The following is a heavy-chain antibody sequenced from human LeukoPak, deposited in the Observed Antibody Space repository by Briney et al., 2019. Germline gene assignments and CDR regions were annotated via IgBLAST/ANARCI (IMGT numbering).Heavy chain of an antibody. CDR1: GFTFSSYA. CDR3: AKAREDVPAMDYYGMDV. V-gene: IGHV3-23*01. D-gene: IGHD2-2*01. J-gene: IGHJ6*02. CDR2: ISGSGGST. Sequence: GGSLRLSCAASGFTFSSYAMSWVRQAAGKGLEWVSAISGSGGSTYYADSVKGRFTISRDNSKNTLYLQMNSLRAEDTAVYYCAKAREDVPAMDYYGMDVWGQGTMVTVSS.